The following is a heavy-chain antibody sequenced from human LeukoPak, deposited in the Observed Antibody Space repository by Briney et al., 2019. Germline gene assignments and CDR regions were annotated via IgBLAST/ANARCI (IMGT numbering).Heavy chain of an antibody. Sequence: GRSLRLSCAASGFAFSSYAMHWVRQAPGKGLEWVAVISYDGSNKYYADSVKGRFTISRDNSKNTLYLQMNSLRAEGTAVYYCARAIVVVVAADYWGQGTLVTVSP. V-gene: IGHV3-30-3*01. D-gene: IGHD2-15*01. CDR3: ARAIVVVVAADY. CDR2: ISYDGSNK. J-gene: IGHJ4*02. CDR1: GFAFSSYA.